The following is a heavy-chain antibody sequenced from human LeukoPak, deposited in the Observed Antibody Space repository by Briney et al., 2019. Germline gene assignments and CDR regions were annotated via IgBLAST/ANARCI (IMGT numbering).Heavy chain of an antibody. J-gene: IGHJ4*02. CDR3: ARDQEAVAGRAFDY. D-gene: IGHD6-19*01. CDR2: ISSSSSTI. V-gene: IGHV3-48*01. Sequence: GGSLRLACAASGFTFSSYSMNWGRQAPGKGLEWVSYISSSSSTIYYADSVKGRFTIHRGNAKNSLYLKMKSLRAEDTAVYYCARDQEAVAGRAFDYWGQGTLVTVSS. CDR1: GFTFSSYS.